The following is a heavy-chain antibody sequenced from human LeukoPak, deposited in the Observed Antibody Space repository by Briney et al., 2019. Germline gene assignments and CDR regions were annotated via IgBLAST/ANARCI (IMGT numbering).Heavy chain of an antibody. CDR1: GGSISSVDYY. CDR2: IYYSGST. CDR3: ARDTTLFRWFDP. D-gene: IGHD2-21*01. Sequence: SQTLSLTSTVSGGSISSVDYYWSRIRRPPGKGLEWIGYIYYSGSTYYNPSLKSRVTISVDTSKNQFSLKLSSVTAADTAVYYCARDTTLFRWFDPWGQGTLVTVSS. V-gene: IGHV4-30-4*08. J-gene: IGHJ5*02.